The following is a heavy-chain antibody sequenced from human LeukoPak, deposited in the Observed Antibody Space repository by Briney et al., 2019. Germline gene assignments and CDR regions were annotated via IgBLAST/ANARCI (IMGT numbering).Heavy chain of an antibody. CDR2: MSGSGGRT. CDR1: GITLSNYG. D-gene: IGHD3-22*01. J-gene: IGHJ4*02. CDR3: AKRGVVIRVILVGFHKEAYYFDS. Sequence: GGSLRLSCAVSGITLSNYGMSWVRQAPGKGLEWVAGMSGSGGRTNYADSVKGRFTISRDNPKNTLYLQMNSLRAEDTAVYFCAKRGVVIRVILVGFHKEAYYFDSWGQGALVTVSS. V-gene: IGHV3-23*01.